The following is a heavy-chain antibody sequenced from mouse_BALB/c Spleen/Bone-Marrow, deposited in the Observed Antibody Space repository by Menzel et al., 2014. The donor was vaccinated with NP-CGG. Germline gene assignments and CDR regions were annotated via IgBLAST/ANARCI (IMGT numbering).Heavy chain of an antibody. Sequence: EVKLVESGGGLVQPGGSRKLSCAASGFTFRSFGMHWARQAPEKGLEWVAYISGGNSTTYYADTVKGRFTISRDNPNNTLFLQMTSLRSEDTAMYYCVRGGYYVPSYFDSWGQGTTLTVSS. CDR1: GFTFRSFG. CDR3: VRGGYYVPSYFDS. CDR2: ISGGNSTT. J-gene: IGHJ2*01. D-gene: IGHD2-3*01. V-gene: IGHV5-17*02.